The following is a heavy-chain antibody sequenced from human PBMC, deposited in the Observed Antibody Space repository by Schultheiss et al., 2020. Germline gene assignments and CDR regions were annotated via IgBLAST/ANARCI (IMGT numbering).Heavy chain of an antibody. CDR1: GFTFSSYA. CDR3: AKDLAVVTPTDY. J-gene: IGHJ4*02. D-gene: IGHD4-23*01. Sequence: GGSLRLSCAASGFTFSSYAMHWVRQAPGKGLEWVAVISYDGSNKYYADSVKGRFTISRDNSKNTLYLQMNSLRAEDTAVYYCAKDLAVVTPTDYWVQGTLVTVSS. V-gene: IGHV3-30*04. CDR2: ISYDGSNK.